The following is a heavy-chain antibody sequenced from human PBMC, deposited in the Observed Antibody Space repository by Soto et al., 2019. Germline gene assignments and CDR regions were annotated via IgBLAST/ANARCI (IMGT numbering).Heavy chain of an antibody. CDR3: ASGTRYREVAFDI. Sequence: SETLSLACTVSGGSISSYYWSWIRQPPGKGLEWIGYIYYSGSTNYNPSLKSRVTISVDTSKNQFSLKLSSVTAADTAVYYCASGTRYREVAFDIWGQGTMVTVSS. J-gene: IGHJ3*02. CDR1: GGSISSYY. CDR2: IYYSGST. V-gene: IGHV4-59*01. D-gene: IGHD1-1*01.